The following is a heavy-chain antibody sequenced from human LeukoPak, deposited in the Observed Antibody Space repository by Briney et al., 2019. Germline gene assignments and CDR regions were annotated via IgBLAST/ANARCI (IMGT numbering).Heavy chain of an antibody. CDR3: ARQPGGSVGYAFGI. V-gene: IGHV4-39*01. D-gene: IGHD4-23*01. CDR1: GGSISSSSYY. Sequence: PSETLSLTCTVSGGSISSSSYYWGWIRQPPGKGLEWIGSIYYSGSTYYNPSLKSRVTISVDTSKNQFSLKLSSVTAADTAVYYCARQPGGSVGYAFGIWGQGTMVTVSS. CDR2: IYYSGST. J-gene: IGHJ3*02.